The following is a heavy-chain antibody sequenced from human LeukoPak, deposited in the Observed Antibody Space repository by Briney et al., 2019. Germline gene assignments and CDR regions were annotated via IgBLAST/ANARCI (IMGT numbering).Heavy chain of an antibody. CDR2: IYYSGST. J-gene: IGHJ4*02. V-gene: IGHV4-39*01. D-gene: IGHD3-22*01. CDR1: GGSISSSSYY. CDR3: ARQAKRGYYDSAKDY. Sequence: PSETLSLTCTVSGGSISSSSYYWGWIRQPPGKGLEWIGSIYYSGSTYYNPSLKSRVTISVDTSKNQFSLKLSSVTAADTAVYYCARQAKRGYYDSAKDYWGQGTLGTVSS.